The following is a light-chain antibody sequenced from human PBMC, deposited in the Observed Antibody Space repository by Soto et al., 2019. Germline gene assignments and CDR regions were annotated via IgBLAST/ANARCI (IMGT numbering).Light chain of an antibody. Sequence: EIVMTQSPATLSVSPGERATFSCRASENIYTNLAWYQQKPGQAPRLLFYGASTRATGLPARFSGTGSGTEFTLTINSLQAEDSAVYYCQQYYNWPRTFGQGTRLEI. CDR2: GAS. CDR1: ENIYTN. V-gene: IGKV3-15*01. J-gene: IGKJ5*01. CDR3: QQYYNWPRT.